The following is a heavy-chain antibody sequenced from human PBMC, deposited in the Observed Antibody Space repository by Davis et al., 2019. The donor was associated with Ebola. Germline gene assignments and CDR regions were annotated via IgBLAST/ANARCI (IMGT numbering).Heavy chain of an antibody. CDR3: ARVLDYGDEDYYYGMDV. Sequence: SVKVSCKASGYTFTSYGISWVRQAPGQGLEWMGGIIPIFGTANYAQKFQGRVTITADKSTSTAYMELSSLRSEDTAVYYCARVLDYGDEDYYYGMDVWGQGTTVTVSS. CDR2: IIPIFGTA. CDR1: GYTFTSYG. D-gene: IGHD4-17*01. V-gene: IGHV1-69*06. J-gene: IGHJ6*02.